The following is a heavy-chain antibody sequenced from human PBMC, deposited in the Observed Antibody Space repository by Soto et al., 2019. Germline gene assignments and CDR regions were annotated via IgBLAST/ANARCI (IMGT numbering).Heavy chain of an antibody. V-gene: IGHV3-23*01. Sequence: EVQLLESGGGLVQPGGSLRLSCAASGFTFSSYAMSWVRQAPGKGLEWVSAISGSGGSTYYADSVKGRFTISRDNSKNTLYLQVNRLRAEDTAVYYCAKDYGDYVFSFSDYWGQGTLVTVSS. J-gene: IGHJ4*02. CDR3: AKDYGDYVFSFSDY. CDR1: GFTFSSYA. D-gene: IGHD4-17*01. CDR2: ISGSGGST.